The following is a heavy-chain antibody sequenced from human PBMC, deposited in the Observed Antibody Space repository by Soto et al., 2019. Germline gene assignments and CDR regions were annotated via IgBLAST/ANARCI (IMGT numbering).Heavy chain of an antibody. CDR3: ASDPGVATHYYYGMDV. J-gene: IGHJ6*02. D-gene: IGHD5-12*01. CDR1: GYTFTSYY. CDR2: INPSGGST. V-gene: IGHV1-46*01. Sequence: ASVKVSCKASGYTFTSYYMHWVLQAPGQGLEWMGIINPSGGSTSYAQKFQGRVTMTRDTSTSTVYMELSSLRSEDTAVYYCASDPGVATHYYYGMDVWGQGTTVTVSS.